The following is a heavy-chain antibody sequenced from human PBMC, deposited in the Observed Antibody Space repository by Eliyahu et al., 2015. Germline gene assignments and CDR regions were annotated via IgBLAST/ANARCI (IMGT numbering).Heavy chain of an antibody. CDR2: ISAYNGNT. CDR1: XYTFTSYG. Sequence: QVQLVQSGAXVXKPGASXKVXCKASXYTFTSYGISXVRQAPGQGLEWMGWISAYNGNTNYAQKLQGRVTMTTDTSTSTAYMELRSLRSDDTAVYYCAITSPTLRFLDYWGQGTLVTVSS. CDR3: AITSPTLRFLDY. V-gene: IGHV1-18*04. D-gene: IGHD3-3*01. J-gene: IGHJ4*02.